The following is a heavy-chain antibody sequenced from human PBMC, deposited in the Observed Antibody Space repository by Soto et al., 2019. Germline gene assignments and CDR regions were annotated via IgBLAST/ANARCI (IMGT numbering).Heavy chain of an antibody. Sequence: QVQLRESGPGLVKPSGTLSLTCVVSGASISSSYWWSWVRQPPGKGLEWIGEIYHSGITKYNPSLKSRVTISVDQSNNEFSLKMNSVTAADTAVYFCATLPPRIEVVVTPIPTWGQGILVTVSS. CDR2: IYHSGIT. J-gene: IGHJ5*02. CDR1: GASISSSYW. D-gene: IGHD2-15*01. CDR3: ATLPPRIEVVVTPIPT. V-gene: IGHV4-4*02.